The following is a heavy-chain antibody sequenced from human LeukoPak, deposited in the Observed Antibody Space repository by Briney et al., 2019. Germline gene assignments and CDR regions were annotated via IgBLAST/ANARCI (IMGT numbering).Heavy chain of an antibody. CDR1: GFTLSNAW. J-gene: IGHJ4*02. D-gene: IGHD1-7*01. V-gene: IGHV3-15*01. CDR3: TRDKLELRQFDY. Sequence: PGGSLRLSRAVSGFTLSNAWMSWVRQAPGKGLEWVGRIKSKTDGDTTDYAAPVKGRFTISRDESKDTLYLQMSSLKAEDTAVYYCTRDKLELRQFDYWGQGTLVTVSS. CDR2: IKSKTDGDTT.